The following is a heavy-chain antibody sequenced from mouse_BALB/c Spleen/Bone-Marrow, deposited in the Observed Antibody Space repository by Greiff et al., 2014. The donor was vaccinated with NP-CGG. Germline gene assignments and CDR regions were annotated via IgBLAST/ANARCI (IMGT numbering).Heavy chain of an antibody. CDR1: GFNIKDTY. V-gene: IGHV14-3*02. CDR2: IDPANGNS. J-gene: IGHJ2*01. D-gene: IGHD1-1*01. Sequence: VQLKESGAELVKPGASVKLSCTASGFNIKDTYMHWVKQRPEQGLEWIGRIDPANGNSKYDPKFQGKATITADTSSNTAYLQLSSLTSEDTAVYYCAFITTVVEYYFDYWGQGTLSQSPQ. CDR3: AFITTVVEYYFDY.